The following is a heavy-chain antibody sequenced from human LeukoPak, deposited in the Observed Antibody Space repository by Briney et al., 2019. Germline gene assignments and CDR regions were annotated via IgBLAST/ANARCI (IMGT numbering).Heavy chain of an antibody. V-gene: IGHV4-59*01. CDR3: ARGATYDIFFDS. J-gene: IGHJ4*02. CDR1: DGSISSYY. CDR2: IYYTGST. Sequence: SETLSLTCTVSDGSISSYYWSWMRQPPGKGLEWIGYIYYTGSTNYNPSLTSRVIISVDTSKNQFSLKLSSVTAADTAVYHCARGATYDIFFDSWGQGTLVTVSS. D-gene: IGHD3-22*01.